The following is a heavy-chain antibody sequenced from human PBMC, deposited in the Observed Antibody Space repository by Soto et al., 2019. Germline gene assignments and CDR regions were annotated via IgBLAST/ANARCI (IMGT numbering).Heavy chain of an antibody. CDR3: ARGTGVLTLGFDY. CDR1: EFTFRSYG. CDR2: IWYDGSKK. D-gene: IGHD2-8*02. J-gene: IGHJ4*02. V-gene: IGHV3-33*01. Sequence: QVQLVESGGGVVQPGMSLRLSCAASEFTFRSYGMHWVRQAPGKGLEWVAVIWYDGSKKYYADSVKGRFTISRDNSKNTLYLQMNSLRAEDMAVYYCARGTGVLTLGFDYWGQGTLVTVSS.